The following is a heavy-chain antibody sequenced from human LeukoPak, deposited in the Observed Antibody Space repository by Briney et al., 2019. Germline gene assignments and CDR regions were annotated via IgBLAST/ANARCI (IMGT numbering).Heavy chain of an antibody. CDR3: AKGAGGFSYYNWFDP. CDR1: GGSISSSPYY. V-gene: IGHV4-39*07. D-gene: IGHD5-18*01. CDR2: IYYSGTT. J-gene: IGHJ5*02. Sequence: SETLSLTCTVFGGSISSSPYYWGWIRQPPGKGLEWIGSIYYSGTTHYNPSLESRVTISVDTSKNQFSLKLASVTAADTAIYYCAKGAGGFSYYNWFDPWGQGTLVTVSS.